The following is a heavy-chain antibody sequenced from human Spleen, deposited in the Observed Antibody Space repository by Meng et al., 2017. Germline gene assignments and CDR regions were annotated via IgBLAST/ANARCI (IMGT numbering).Heavy chain of an antibody. CDR3: AALIAVAGTFDY. CDR1: GGPFSGFY. D-gene: IGHD6-19*01. J-gene: IGHJ4*02. Sequence: SETLSLTCAVYGGPFSGFYWSWIRQPPGKGLEWIGEINHGGSTNYNPSLKSRVTISVDTSKNQFSLKLSSVTAADTAVYYCAALIAVAGTFDYWGQGTLVTVSS. V-gene: IGHV4-34*01. CDR2: INHGGST.